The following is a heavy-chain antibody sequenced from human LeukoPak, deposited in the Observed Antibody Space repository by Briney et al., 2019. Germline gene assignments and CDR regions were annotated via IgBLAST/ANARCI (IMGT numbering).Heavy chain of an antibody. J-gene: IGHJ4*02. Sequence: GGSLRLSCVASGFTFSSYWMSWVRQVPGKGLEWVANIKQDGSHIYYVDSLKGRFTISRDNAKNSLYLQMNSLRVEDTAVYYCARDFSLTRLERPFDSWGQGTLVTVSS. CDR3: ARDFSLTRLERPFDS. CDR2: IKQDGSHI. D-gene: IGHD1-1*01. CDR1: GFTFSSYW. V-gene: IGHV3-7*01.